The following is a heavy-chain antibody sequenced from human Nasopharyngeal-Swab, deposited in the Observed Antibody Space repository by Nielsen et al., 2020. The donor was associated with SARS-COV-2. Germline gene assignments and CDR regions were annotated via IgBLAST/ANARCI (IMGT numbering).Heavy chain of an antibody. D-gene: IGHD2-8*02. CDR1: GFPFSTSA. CDR2: ISGRGGT. J-gene: IGHJ4*02. Sequence: GVLKISCAVSGFPFSTSAMSWVRQVPGKGLEWVSAISGRGGTFYADSVQGRFSISRDTSKNTLYLQMNSLRAEDTGIYYCAKDTGFDYWGQGTQVTVSS. CDR3: AKDTGFDY. V-gene: IGHV3-23*01.